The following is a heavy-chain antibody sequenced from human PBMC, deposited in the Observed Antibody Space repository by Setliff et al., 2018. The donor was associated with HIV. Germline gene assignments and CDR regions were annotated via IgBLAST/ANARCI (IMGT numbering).Heavy chain of an antibody. CDR1: GYSFSGHW. CDR2: IYPDDSKT. D-gene: IGHD2-2*01. V-gene: IGHV5-51*01. J-gene: IGHJ4*02. CDR3: ARPRGNDYAGSGFDN. Sequence: PGESLKISCKGSGYSFSGHWIGWVRQMPGKGLEWMGIIYPDDSKTRYSPSFQGQVTISADKSINTAYLQWTTRKASDSAMYYCARPRGNDYAGSGFDNWGQGTLVTVSS.